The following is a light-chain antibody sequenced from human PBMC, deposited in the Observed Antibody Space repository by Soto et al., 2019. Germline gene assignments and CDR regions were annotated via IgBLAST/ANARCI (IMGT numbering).Light chain of an antibody. Sequence: QSVLTQPPSVSGAPGRRVTISCTGNSANIGAGYDVHWYQQLPGTAPKLLIYGDNNRPSGVPDRFSGSKSGTSASLAITGLQAEDEADYYCQSYDNSLSGSWIFGGGTKLTVL. J-gene: IGLJ2*01. CDR3: QSYDNSLSGSWI. V-gene: IGLV1-40*01. CDR2: GDN. CDR1: SANIGAGYD.